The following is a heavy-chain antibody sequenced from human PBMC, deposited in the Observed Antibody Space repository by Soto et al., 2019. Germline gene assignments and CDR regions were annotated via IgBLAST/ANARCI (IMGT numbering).Heavy chain of an antibody. CDR3: ARVRSQLRPLDWFDP. Sequence: GASVKVSCKASGYTFTGYYMHWLRQAPGQGLEWMGWINPNSGGTNYAQKFQGWVTMTRDTSISTAYMELSRLRSDDTAVYYCARVRSQLRPLDWFDPWGQGTLVTVSS. V-gene: IGHV1-2*04. D-gene: IGHD2-2*01. J-gene: IGHJ5*02. CDR2: INPNSGGT. CDR1: GYTFTGYY.